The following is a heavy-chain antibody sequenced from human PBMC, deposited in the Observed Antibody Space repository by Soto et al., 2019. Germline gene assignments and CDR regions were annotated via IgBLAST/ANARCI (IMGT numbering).Heavy chain of an antibody. CDR3: ARGKPGGSSSFYYFDY. CDR1: GGSVSSGNYY. J-gene: IGHJ4*02. CDR2: INYSGST. V-gene: IGHV4-61*01. Sequence: SETLSLTCTVSGGSVSSGNYYWIWIRQPPGKGLEWIGYINYSGSTNYNPSLKSRVTISVDTSKNQFSLKLSSVTAADTAVYYCARGKPGGSSSFYYFDYWGQGTLVTVSS. D-gene: IGHD6-13*01.